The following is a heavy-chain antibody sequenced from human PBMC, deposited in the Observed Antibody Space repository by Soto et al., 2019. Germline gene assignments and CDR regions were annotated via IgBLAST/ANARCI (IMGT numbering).Heavy chain of an antibody. CDR1: GGSIGSYY. V-gene: IGHV4-59*08. CDR3: AGGCWRQIDY. CDR2: IYYSGST. Sequence: QVQLQESGPGLVKPSETLSLTCSVSGGSIGSYYWSWIRQPPGKGLEWIGYIYYSGSTNYNPSLKSRVTISVDTTKNQFSLTLSSVSAADTAVYYCAGGCWRQIDYWGQGTLVTVSS. D-gene: IGHD3-3*01. J-gene: IGHJ4*02.